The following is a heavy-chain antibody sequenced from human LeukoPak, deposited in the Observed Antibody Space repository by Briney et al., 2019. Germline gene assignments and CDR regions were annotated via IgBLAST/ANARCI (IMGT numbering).Heavy chain of an antibody. V-gene: IGHV3-33*01. D-gene: IGHD1-26*01. Sequence: PGGSLRLSCAASGFTFSDHYMSWIRQAPGKGLEWVAIIWYDGSNKYYADSVKGRFTITRDNSKNTLFLQMDSLSAEDTAVYYCARGGSYYPDVWGQGTTVTVSS. CDR2: IWYDGSNK. CDR1: GFTFSDHY. CDR3: ARGGSYYPDV. J-gene: IGHJ6*02.